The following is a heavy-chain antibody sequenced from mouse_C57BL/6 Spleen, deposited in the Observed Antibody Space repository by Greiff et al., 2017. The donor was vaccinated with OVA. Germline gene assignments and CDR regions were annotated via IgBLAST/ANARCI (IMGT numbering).Heavy chain of an antibody. CDR2: ISDGGSYT. CDR3: ARDRLTGTGGFDY. J-gene: IGHJ2*01. CDR1: GFTFSSYA. Sequence: EVKLMESGGGLVKPGGSLKLSCAASGFTFSSYAMSWVRQTPEKRLEWVATISDGGSYTYYPDNVKGRFTIARDNAKNNLYLQMSHLKSEDTAMYYCARDRLTGTGGFDYWGQGTTLTVSS. D-gene: IGHD4-1*01. V-gene: IGHV5-4*01.